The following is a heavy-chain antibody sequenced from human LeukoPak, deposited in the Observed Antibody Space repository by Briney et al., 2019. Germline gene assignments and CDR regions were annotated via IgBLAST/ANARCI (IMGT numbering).Heavy chain of an antibody. CDR2: IYYSGST. Sequence: MTSETLSLTCTVSGGSISSSSYYWGWIRQPPGKGLEWIGSIYYSGSTYYNPSLKSRVTISVDTSKNQFSLKLSSVTAADTAVYYCARDITSYYESSGYYIWGQGTLVTVSS. J-gene: IGHJ4*02. CDR3: ARDITSYYESSGYYI. V-gene: IGHV4-39*07. D-gene: IGHD3-22*01. CDR1: GGSISSSSYY.